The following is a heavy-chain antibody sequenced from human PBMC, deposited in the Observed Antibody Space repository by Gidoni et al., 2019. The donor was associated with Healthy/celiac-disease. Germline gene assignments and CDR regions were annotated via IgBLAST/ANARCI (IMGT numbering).Heavy chain of an antibody. J-gene: IGHJ4*02. CDR3: ARGAMVKDY. Sequence: QVQLVESGGGVDQPGRSLRLSCAASGFTFSSYGMHWVRQAPGQGLEWVAVIWYDGSNKYYADSVKGRFTISRDNSKNTLYLQMNSLRAEDTAVYYCARGAMVKDYWGQGTLVTVSS. V-gene: IGHV3-33*01. CDR1: GFTFSSYG. CDR2: IWYDGSNK. D-gene: IGHD5-18*01.